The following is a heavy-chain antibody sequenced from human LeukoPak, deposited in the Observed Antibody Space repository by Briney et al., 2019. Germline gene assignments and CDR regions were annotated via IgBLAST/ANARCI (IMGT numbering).Heavy chain of an antibody. CDR3: ARVPYGSGENWFDS. CDR1: GGSISSSSYY. J-gene: IGHJ5*01. Sequence: SETLSLTCTVSGGSISSSSYYWGWIRQPPGKGLEWIGSIYYSGSTYYNPSLKSRVTISVDTSKNQFSLKLSSVTAADTAVYYCARVPYGSGENWFDSWGQGALVTVSS. CDR2: IYYSGST. V-gene: IGHV4-39*01. D-gene: IGHD3-10*01.